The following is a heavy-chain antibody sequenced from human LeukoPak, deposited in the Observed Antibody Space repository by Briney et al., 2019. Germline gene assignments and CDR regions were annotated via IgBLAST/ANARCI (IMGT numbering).Heavy chain of an antibody. CDR1: GGSISSYY. J-gene: IGHJ5*02. D-gene: IGHD3-22*01. V-gene: IGHV4-39*01. CDR3: ARTGAGYYDSSGYYYSRFDP. Sequence: PSETLSLTCTVSGGSISSYYWGWIRQPPGKGLEWIGSIYYSGSTYYNPSLKGRVTISVDTSKNQFSLKLSSVTAADTAVYYCARTGAGYYDSSGYYYSRFDPWGQGTLVTVSS. CDR2: IYYSGST.